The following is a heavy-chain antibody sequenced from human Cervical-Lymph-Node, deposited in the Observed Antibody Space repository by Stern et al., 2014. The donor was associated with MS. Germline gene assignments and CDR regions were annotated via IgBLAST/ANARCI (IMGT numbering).Heavy chain of an antibody. V-gene: IGHV6-1*01. D-gene: IGHD6-6*01. CDR1: GDSVSSNVYA. CDR2: TFYRSKWYH. Sequence: QDQLVQSGPGLVTPSQTLSLTCAISGDSVSSNVYAWNWIRQSPSRGLEWLGRTFYRSKWYHDYALSVTGRITINADTAKNQFSLQLNSVTPEDTAIYYCARDRGGSSPFDYWGQGTLVTVSS. CDR3: ARDRGGSSPFDY. J-gene: IGHJ4*02.